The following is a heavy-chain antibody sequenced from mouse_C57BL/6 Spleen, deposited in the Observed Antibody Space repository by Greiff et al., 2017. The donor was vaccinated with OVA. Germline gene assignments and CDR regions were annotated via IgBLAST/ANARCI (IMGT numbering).Heavy chain of an antibody. Sequence: VQRVESGPELVKPGASVKISCKASGYAFSSSWMNWVKQRPGKGLEWIGRIYPGDGDTNYNGKFKGKATLTADKSSSTAYMQLSSLTSEDSAVYFCARRDYDYVFAYWGQGTLVTVSA. D-gene: IGHD2-4*01. J-gene: IGHJ3*01. CDR1: GYAFSSSW. CDR3: ARRDYDYVFAY. CDR2: IYPGDGDT. V-gene: IGHV1-82*01.